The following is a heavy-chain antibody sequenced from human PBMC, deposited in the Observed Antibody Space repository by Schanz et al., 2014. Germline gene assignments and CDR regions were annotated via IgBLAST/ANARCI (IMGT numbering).Heavy chain of an antibody. CDR1: GFSVGNKY. D-gene: IGHD6-13*01. CDR2: IYIGVNT. Sequence: EVQLVESGGGLVQPGGSLRLSCAASGFSVGNKYMNWVRQAPGKGLEWVSFIYIGVNTYYADSVRGRFTMSRDNSKNTLYLQRNSLRARDAAVYYCARGLIAAAGGAFDYWGQGTLVTVSS. J-gene: IGHJ4*02. V-gene: IGHV3-53*01. CDR3: ARGLIAAAGGAFDY.